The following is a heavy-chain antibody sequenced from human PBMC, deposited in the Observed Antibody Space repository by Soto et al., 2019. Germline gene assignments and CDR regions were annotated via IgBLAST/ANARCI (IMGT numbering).Heavy chain of an antibody. CDR2: IYQSGIT. Sequence: SETLSLTCAVFGDSVSSDHWWTWVRQSPGRGLEWIGEIYQSGITNYNPSLQSRVTMSVDTSKNQLSLKLTSVTAADTAVYFCARQTGEQQLIYFYGVDVWGQGTTVTVSS. J-gene: IGHJ6*02. CDR3: ARQTGEQQLIYFYGVDV. CDR1: GDSVSSDHW. V-gene: IGHV4-4*02. D-gene: IGHD6-13*01.